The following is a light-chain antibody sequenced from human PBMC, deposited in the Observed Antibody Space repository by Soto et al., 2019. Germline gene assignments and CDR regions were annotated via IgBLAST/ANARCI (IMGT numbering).Light chain of an antibody. CDR3: QSYDSSLSGYVV. Sequence: QTVVTQQPSVSGAPGQRVTISCTGSSSNIGAGYDVHWYQQLPRTAPKLLIYGNSNRPSGVPDRFSGSKSGTSASLAITGLQAEDEAEYYCQSYDSSLSGYVVFGGGTQLTVL. CDR1: SSNIGAGYD. J-gene: IGLJ2*01. V-gene: IGLV1-40*01. CDR2: GNS.